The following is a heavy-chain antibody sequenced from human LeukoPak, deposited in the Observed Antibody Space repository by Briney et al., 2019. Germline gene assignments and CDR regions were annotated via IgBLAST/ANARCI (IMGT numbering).Heavy chain of an antibody. V-gene: IGHV3-21*01. Sequence: GGSLRLSCAASGFTFSSYSMNWVRQAPGKGLEWVSFITGSSSYIYYTDSVKGRFTISRDNAKNSLYLQMNSLRAEDTAVYYCASGFSRSPYFDYWGQGALATVSS. CDR1: GFTFSSYS. CDR3: ASGFSRSPYFDY. J-gene: IGHJ4*02. CDR2: ITGSSSYI. D-gene: IGHD6-6*01.